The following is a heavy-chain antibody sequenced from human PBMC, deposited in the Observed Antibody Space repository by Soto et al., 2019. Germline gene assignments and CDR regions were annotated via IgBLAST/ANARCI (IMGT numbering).Heavy chain of an antibody. V-gene: IGHV4-59*01. CDR3: ARAPPYDYIWGSYRLVYFDY. CDR2: IYYSGST. Sequence: PSETLSLTCTVSGGSISSYYWSWIRQPPGKGLEWIGYIYYSGSTNYNPSLKSRVTISVDTSKNQFSLKLSSVTAADTAVYYCARAPPYDYIWGSYRLVYFDYWGQGTLVTVSS. D-gene: IGHD3-16*02. J-gene: IGHJ4*02. CDR1: GGSISSYY.